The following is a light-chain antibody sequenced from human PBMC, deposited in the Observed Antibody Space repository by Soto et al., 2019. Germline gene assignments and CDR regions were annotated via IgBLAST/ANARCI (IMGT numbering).Light chain of an antibody. CDR2: EVS. CDR1: SSDVGGYDY. J-gene: IGLJ3*02. CDR3: SSYGGNNWV. V-gene: IGLV2-8*01. Sequence: QSALTQPPSASGSPGQSVTVSFTGTSSDVGGYDYVSWYQHHPGKAPKLIIYEVSKRPSGVPDRFSGSKSGNTASLTVSGLQAEDEADYYCSSYGGNNWVFGGGTKLTVL.